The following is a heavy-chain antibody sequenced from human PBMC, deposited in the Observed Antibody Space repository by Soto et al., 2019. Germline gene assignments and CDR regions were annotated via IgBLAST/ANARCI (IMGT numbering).Heavy chain of an antibody. V-gene: IGHV4-31*03. CDR3: DRSNYSLGYCSSTSCYRGGDWFDP. Sequence: SETLSLTCTVSGGSISSGVYYWSWIRQHPGKGLEWIGYIYYSGSTYYNPSLKSRVTISVDTSKNQFSLKLSSVTAADTAVYYCDRSNYSLGYCSSTSCYRGGDWFDPWGQGTLITFSS. CDR1: GGSISSGVYY. D-gene: IGHD2-2*02. J-gene: IGHJ5*02. CDR2: IYYSGST.